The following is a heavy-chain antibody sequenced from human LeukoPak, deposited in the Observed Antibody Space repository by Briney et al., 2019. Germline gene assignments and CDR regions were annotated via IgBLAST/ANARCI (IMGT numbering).Heavy chain of an antibody. CDR1: GIIVRTST. D-gene: IGHD3-10*01. CDR3: ARDVGSGSYYRSDAFDI. Sequence: PGGSLRLSCVASGIIVRTSTMIWVRQAPGKGLEWVSSISSSSSYIYYADSVKGRFTISRDNAKNSLYLQMNSLRAEDTAVYYCARDVGSGSYYRSDAFDIWGQGTMVTVSS. V-gene: IGHV3-21*01. J-gene: IGHJ3*02. CDR2: ISSSSSYI.